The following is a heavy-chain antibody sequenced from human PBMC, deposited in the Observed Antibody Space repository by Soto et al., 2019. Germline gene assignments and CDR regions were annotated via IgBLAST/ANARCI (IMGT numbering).Heavy chain of an antibody. CDR2: IYYSGST. CDR1: GDSISRSYY. Sequence: SETLSLTCAVSGDSISRSYYWSWIRQPPGKGLEWIGYIYYSGSTNYNPSLKSRVTISVDTSKNQFSLKLSSVTAADTAVYYCARGGSSWLGYFDYWGQGTLVTVSS. D-gene: IGHD6-13*01. CDR3: ARGGSSWLGYFDY. V-gene: IGHV4-61*01. J-gene: IGHJ4*02.